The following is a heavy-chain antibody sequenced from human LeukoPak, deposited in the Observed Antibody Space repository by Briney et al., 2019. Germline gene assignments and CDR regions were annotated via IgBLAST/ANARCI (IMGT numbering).Heavy chain of an antibody. J-gene: IGHJ4*02. CDR3: ARRGTYSSSWSTYGKYYFDY. D-gene: IGHD6-13*01. CDR1: SGSISTSNYY. CDR2: INHSGST. V-gene: IGHV4-39*07. Sequence: SETLSLTRTVSSGSISTSNYYWSWIRQPPGKGLEWIGEINHSGSTNYNPSLKSRVTISVDTSKNQFSLKLSSVTAADTAVYYCARRGTYSSSWSTYGKYYFDYWGQGTLVTVSS.